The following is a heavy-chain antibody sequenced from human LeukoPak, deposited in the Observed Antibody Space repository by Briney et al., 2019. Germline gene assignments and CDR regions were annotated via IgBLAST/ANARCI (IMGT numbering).Heavy chain of an antibody. J-gene: IGHJ4*02. CDR2: IYYSGST. CDR1: GGSISSYY. CDR3: ARDNDYGGNYGLGY. D-gene: IGHD4-23*01. Sequence: PSETLSLTCTVSGGSISSYYWSWIRQPPGKGLEWIGYIYYSGSTNYNPSLKSRVTISVDTSKNQFSLKLSSVTAADTAVYYCARDNDYGGNYGLGYWGQGTPVTVSS. V-gene: IGHV4-59*12.